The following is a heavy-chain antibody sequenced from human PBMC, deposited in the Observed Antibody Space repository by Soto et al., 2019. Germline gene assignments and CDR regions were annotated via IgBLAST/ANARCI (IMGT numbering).Heavy chain of an antibody. CDR3: ARDLRDYVGVNWFDP. J-gene: IGHJ5*02. Sequence: QVQLVQSGAEVKKPGSSVKVSCKASGGTFSSYAIIWVRQAPGQGLEWMGGIIPIFGTANYAQKFQGRVTITADESTSTAYMELSSLRSEDTAVYYCARDLRDYVGVNWFDPWGQGTLVTVSS. D-gene: IGHD4-17*01. CDR1: GGTFSSYA. V-gene: IGHV1-69*01. CDR2: IIPIFGTA.